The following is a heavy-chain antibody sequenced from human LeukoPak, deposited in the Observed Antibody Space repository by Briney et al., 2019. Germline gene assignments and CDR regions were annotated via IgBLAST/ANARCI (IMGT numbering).Heavy chain of an antibody. CDR3: ARPASRGSWYDVFDY. Sequence: IIIIITYIYSPDSVKALFTISRHNAKNSLYLQMNTLRAEHTAVYYCARPASRGSWYDVFDYWGQGTLVTVSS. V-gene: IGHV3-21*01. J-gene: IGHJ4*02. CDR2: IIIIITYI. D-gene: IGHD6-13*01.